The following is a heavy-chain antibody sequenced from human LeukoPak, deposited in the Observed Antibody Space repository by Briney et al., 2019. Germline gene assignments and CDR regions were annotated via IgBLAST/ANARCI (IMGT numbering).Heavy chain of an antibody. V-gene: IGHV3-21*01. CDR2: ISSSSSYI. J-gene: IGHJ3*02. CDR3: ARALSGSFSFDI. D-gene: IGHD1-26*01. CDR1: GFTFSTYS. Sequence: GGSPRLSCAASGFTFSTYSMNLVRQAPGKGLEWVSSISSSSSYIYYADSVKGRFTISRDNAKNSLYLQMNSLRAEDTAVYYCARALSGSFSFDIWGQGTMVTVSS.